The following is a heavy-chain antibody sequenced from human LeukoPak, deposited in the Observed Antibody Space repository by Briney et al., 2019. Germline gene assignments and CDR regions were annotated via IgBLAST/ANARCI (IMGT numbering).Heavy chain of an antibody. V-gene: IGHV4-34*01. CDR2: VDHNGVT. CDR1: GGSFGGYS. CDR3: ARLKSLVYVWGTYRFFDF. J-gene: IGHJ4*02. D-gene: IGHD3-16*02. Sequence: PSETLSLTCAVYGGSFGGYSWNWIRQSPEKGLEWIGKVDHNGVTSYNPSLKSRVTISLDTSKNQFSLRLSSETAADMALYYCARLKSLVYVWGTYRFFDFWGQGTLVTVSS.